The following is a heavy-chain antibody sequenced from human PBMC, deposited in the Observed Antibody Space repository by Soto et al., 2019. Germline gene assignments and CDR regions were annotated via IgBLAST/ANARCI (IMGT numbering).Heavy chain of an antibody. CDR1: GYTFTSYG. CDR3: AREASYRAARPHYYGMDV. Sequence: GASVKVSCKASGYTFTSYGISWVRQAPGQGLEWMGWISAYNSNTNYAQKLQGRVTMTTDTSTSTAYMELRSLRSDDTAVYYCAREASYRAARPHYYGMDVWGQGTTVTVSS. D-gene: IGHD6-6*01. J-gene: IGHJ6*02. V-gene: IGHV1-18*01. CDR2: ISAYNSNT.